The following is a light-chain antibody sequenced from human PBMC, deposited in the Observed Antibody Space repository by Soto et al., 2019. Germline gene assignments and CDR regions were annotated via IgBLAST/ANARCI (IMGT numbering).Light chain of an antibody. CDR2: GAS. J-gene: IGKJ3*01. V-gene: IGKV3D-15*01. Sequence: IVMTQSPATLSVSPGERATLSCRASQSFGNNLAWYQEKPGQAPRLLIYGASTRATGIPARFSGSGSGTEFTLTISSLQSEDFAIYSCQQYNNWPFTFGPRTKVDIK. CDR3: QQYNNWPFT. CDR1: QSFGNN.